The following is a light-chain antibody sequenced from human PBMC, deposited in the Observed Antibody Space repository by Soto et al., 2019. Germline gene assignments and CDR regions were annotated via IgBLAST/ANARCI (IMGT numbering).Light chain of an antibody. Sequence: QSVLTQPPSASGAPGQRVTISCSGSTSNIGYNYVSWYQQLPGTAPKLLIYKNSQRPSGVPDRFSGSKSGTTASLAISGLRSEDESDYYCATWDDTLTAVVFGGETKLTVL. J-gene: IGLJ2*01. CDR2: KNS. CDR3: ATWDDTLTAVV. V-gene: IGLV1-47*01. CDR1: TSNIGYNY.